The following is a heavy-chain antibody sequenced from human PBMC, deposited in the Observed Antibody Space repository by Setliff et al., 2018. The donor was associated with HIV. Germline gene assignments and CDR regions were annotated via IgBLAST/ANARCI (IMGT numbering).Heavy chain of an antibody. J-gene: IGHJ4*02. Sequence: SETLSLTCTVSGGSISSSSYYWGWVRQPPGKGLEWIGSMYYSGSTYYPPSLKSRITISLDTSKNQFSLSIRSVAAADTAVYYCARVFVDTAVLRVLEYYFDSWGRGTLVTVSS. V-gene: IGHV4-39*07. D-gene: IGHD5-18*01. CDR3: ARVFVDTAVLRVLEYYFDS. CDR1: GGSISSSSYY. CDR2: MYYSGST.